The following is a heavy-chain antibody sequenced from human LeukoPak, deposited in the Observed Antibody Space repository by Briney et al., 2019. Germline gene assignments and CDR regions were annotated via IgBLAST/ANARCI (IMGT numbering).Heavy chain of an antibody. Sequence: GGSLRLSCAASGFAFNSYWASWVRQAPGKGLEWVANINQDGSGQNYVDSVRGRFTISRDNAKNSVYLQMNSLRAEDTAVYYCARSLWPEDYWGQGILVTVSS. CDR3: ARSLWPEDY. D-gene: IGHD2-21*01. V-gene: IGHV3-7*01. CDR1: GFAFNSYW. J-gene: IGHJ4*02. CDR2: INQDGSGQ.